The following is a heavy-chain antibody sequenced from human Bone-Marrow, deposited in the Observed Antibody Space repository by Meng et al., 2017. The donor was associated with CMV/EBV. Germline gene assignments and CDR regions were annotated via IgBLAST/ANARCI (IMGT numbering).Heavy chain of an antibody. Sequence: GETLKISCAASGFTVGSNYMSWVRQAPGKGLEWVANIKQDGTEKYYVDSVKGRFTISRDNATISVHLQMNSLRAEDTAVYYCERDRTVVVPVASIDHHYYYGMDVWGQGTTVTVSS. CDR2: IKQDGTEK. V-gene: IGHV3-7*01. D-gene: IGHD2-2*01. CDR3: ERDRTVVVPVASIDHHYYYGMDV. J-gene: IGHJ6*02. CDR1: GFTVGSNY.